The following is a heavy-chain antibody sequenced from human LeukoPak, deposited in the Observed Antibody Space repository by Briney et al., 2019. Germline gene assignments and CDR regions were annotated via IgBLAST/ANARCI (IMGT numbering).Heavy chain of an antibody. Sequence: AGSLRLSCAASGFTFSSYSMNWVRQAPGTGLEWVSSISSSSSYIYYADSVKGRFTISRENAKNSLYLQMNSLRAEDTAVYYCAHGYDSSGSYAFDIWGQGTMVTVSS. CDR2: ISSSSSYI. V-gene: IGHV3-21*01. CDR1: GFTFSSYS. CDR3: AHGYDSSGSYAFDI. D-gene: IGHD3-22*01. J-gene: IGHJ3*02.